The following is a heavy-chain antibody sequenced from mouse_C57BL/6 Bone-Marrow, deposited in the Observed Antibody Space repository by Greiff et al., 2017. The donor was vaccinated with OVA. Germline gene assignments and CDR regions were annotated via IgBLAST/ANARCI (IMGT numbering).Heavy chain of an antibody. CDR3: AVDGYPYAMDY. Sequence: VQLQQPGAELVMPGASVKLSCKASGYTFTSYWMHWVKQRPGQGLEWIGEIDPSDSYTNYNQKFKGKSTLTVDKSSSTAYMQLSSLTSEDSAVYYCAVDGYPYAMDYWGQGTSVTVSS. CDR2: IDPSDSYT. J-gene: IGHJ4*01. D-gene: IGHD2-3*01. CDR1: GYTFTSYW. V-gene: IGHV1-69*01.